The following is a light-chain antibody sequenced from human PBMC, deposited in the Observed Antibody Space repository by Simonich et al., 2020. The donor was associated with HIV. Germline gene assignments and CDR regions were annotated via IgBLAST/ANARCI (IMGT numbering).Light chain of an antibody. J-gene: IGKJ5*01. Sequence: EIVLTQSPAILSLSPGERATLSCRASQSVSSYLAWYQQKPGQAPRLLIYDASNRATGVPARFSGSWSGTDFTLTITSLESEDFAVYYCQQRSNWITFGQGTRLEIK. V-gene: IGKV3-11*01. CDR2: DAS. CDR1: QSVSSY. CDR3: QQRSNWIT.